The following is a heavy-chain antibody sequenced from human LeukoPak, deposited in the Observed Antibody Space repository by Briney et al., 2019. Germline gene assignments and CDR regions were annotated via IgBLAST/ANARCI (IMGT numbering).Heavy chain of an antibody. D-gene: IGHD6-19*01. CDR2: IIPIFGTA. CDR1: GYTFTSYY. CDR3: TRYSSGWGFDY. Sequence: ASVKVSCKASGYTFTSYYMHWVRQAPGQGLEWMGGIIPIFGTANYAQKFQGRVTITADKSTSTAYMELSSLRSEDTAVYYCTRYSSGWGFDYWGQGTLVTVSS. J-gene: IGHJ4*02. V-gene: IGHV1-69*06.